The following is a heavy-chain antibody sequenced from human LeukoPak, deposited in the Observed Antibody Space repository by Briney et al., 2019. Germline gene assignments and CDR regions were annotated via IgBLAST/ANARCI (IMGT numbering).Heavy chain of an antibody. J-gene: IGHJ3*02. CDR2: IYWDDVK. D-gene: IGHD2-15*01. CDR1: GFSLSASGVG. Sequence: SGPTLVNPTQTLTLTCTVSGFSLSASGVGLGWIRQPPGKALEWLALIYWDDVKRYSPSLRRSLTITKDTSKNQVVLTMTNMDPVDTGTYYCASWWSGRYDACDIGGRGTRVTVSS. V-gene: IGHV2-5*02. CDR3: ASWWSGRYDACDI.